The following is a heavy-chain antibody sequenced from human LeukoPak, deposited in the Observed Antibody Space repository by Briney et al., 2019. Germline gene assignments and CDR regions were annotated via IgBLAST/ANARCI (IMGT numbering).Heavy chain of an antibody. CDR3: ARDPQDAFDI. CDR1: GGSISSYY. V-gene: IGHV4-59*01. CDR2: IYFNGYT. J-gene: IGHJ3*02. Sequence: SETLSLTCTVSGGSISSYYWSWIRQPPGKGLEWIGYIYFNGYTNYNPSLKSRVTISVDTSKNQFSLKLASVTAADTAVYHCARDPQDAFDIWGQGTMVTVSS.